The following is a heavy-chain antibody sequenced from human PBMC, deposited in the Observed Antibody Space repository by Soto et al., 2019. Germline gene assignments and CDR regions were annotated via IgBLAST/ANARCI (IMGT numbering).Heavy chain of an antibody. CDR2: IIPIFGTA. V-gene: IGHV1-69*13. CDR1: GGTFSSYP. CDR3: ASGYSYGGLDS. D-gene: IGHD5-18*01. J-gene: IGHJ4*02. Sequence: RASVKVSCKASGGTFSSYPISWVRQAPGQGLEWMGEIIPIFGTANYAQKFQGRVTITADEFASTAYMELSSLRSDDTAVYYCASGYSYGGLDSWGQGPLVTVSS.